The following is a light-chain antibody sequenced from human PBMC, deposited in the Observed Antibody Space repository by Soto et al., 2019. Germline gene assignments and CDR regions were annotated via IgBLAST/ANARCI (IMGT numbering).Light chain of an antibody. V-gene: IGKV1-39*01. CDR1: QTVNTY. CDR3: QQGYSNPWT. Sequence: IHMTQSASSLSASIGYRVTIICRASQTVNTYLHWYQQKIGKAPKLLIYAASNLQSGVPSRFGGSGSGTNFNLSLNSLQTEDFATYYCQQGYSNPWTFGQGTKVDIK. CDR2: AAS. J-gene: IGKJ1*01.